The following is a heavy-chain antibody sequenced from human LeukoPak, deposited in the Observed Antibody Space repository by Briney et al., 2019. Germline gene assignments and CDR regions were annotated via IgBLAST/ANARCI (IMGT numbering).Heavy chain of an antibody. Sequence: PGGSLRLSCTASGFIFNDYPMHWVRQAPGKGLEWVAVISEDGINKFYADSVKGRFTISRDNSKNTLYVQMNSLRAEDTAVYYCAREMVYCSGGSCSDYFDYWGQGTLVTVSS. CDR1: GFIFNDYP. CDR3: AREMVYCSGGSCSDYFDY. J-gene: IGHJ4*02. D-gene: IGHD2-15*01. CDR2: ISEDGINK. V-gene: IGHV3-30-3*01.